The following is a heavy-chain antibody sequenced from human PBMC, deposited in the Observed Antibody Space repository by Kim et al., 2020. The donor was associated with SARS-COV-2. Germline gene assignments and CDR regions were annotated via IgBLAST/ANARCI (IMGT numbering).Heavy chain of an antibody. CDR1: GGSFSSYY. V-gene: IGHV4-34*01. D-gene: IGHD3-10*01. J-gene: IGHJ1*01. Sequence: SETLSLTCAVYGGSFSSYYWSWIRQPPGKGLEWIGEINHSGSTNYNPSLKSRVTISVDTSKNQFSLKLSSVTAADTAVYYCARGDYYGSGSSTEYFQHWG. CDR2: INHSGST. CDR3: ARGDYYGSGSSTEYFQH.